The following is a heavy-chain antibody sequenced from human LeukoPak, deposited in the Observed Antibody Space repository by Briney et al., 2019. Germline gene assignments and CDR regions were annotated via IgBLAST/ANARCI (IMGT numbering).Heavy chain of an antibody. D-gene: IGHD6-13*01. V-gene: IGHV1-69*13. CDR3: ARGLTIAAAGEGNWFDP. J-gene: IGHJ5*02. Sequence: SVKVSCKASGGTFSSYAISWVRQAPGQGLEWMGGIIPIFGTANYAQKFQGRVTITADESMSTAYMELSSLRSEDTAVYYCARGLTIAAAGEGNWFDPWGQGTLVTVSS. CDR2: IIPIFGTA. CDR1: GGTFSSYA.